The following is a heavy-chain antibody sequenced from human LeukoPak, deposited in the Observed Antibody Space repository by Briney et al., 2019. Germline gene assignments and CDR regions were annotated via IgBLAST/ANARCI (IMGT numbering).Heavy chain of an antibody. CDR3: AKVMHDCVWGSYLLDY. V-gene: IGHV3-30*02. CDR2: IRYDGSNK. D-gene: IGHD3-16*02. CDR1: GFTLSSSG. Sequence: PGRSLRLSCAASGFTLSSSGMHSVRQDPGKGLEWVAFIRYDGSNKYYADSVKGRFTISRDNCKNTLYLQMNSLRAEDTAVYYCAKVMHDCVWGSYLLDYWGQGTLVTVSS. J-gene: IGHJ4*02.